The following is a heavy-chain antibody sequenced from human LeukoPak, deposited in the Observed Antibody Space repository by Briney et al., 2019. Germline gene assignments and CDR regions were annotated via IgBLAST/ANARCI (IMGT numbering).Heavy chain of an antibody. J-gene: IGHJ4*02. CDR1: GFTFSTYG. D-gene: IGHD4-11*01. CDR2: IRYDGSKT. Sequence: GGSLRLSCAASGFTFSTYGIHWARQAPGKGLEWVAFIRYDGSKTHYADSVKGRFTISRDNAKNSLYLQMNSLRAEDTALYHCAREGYSNYPDYWGQGTLVTVSS. V-gene: IGHV3-30*02. CDR3: AREGYSNYPDY.